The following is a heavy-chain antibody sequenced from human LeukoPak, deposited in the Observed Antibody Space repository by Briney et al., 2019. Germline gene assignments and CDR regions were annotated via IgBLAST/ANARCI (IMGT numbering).Heavy chain of an antibody. J-gene: IGHJ3*02. CDR2: IYYSGST. D-gene: IGHD3-22*01. CDR1: GGSISSYY. V-gene: IGHV4-59*08. CDR3: ARHGVSSNYYDSTAFDI. Sequence: PSETLSLTCTVSGGSISSYYWSWIRQPPGKELEWIGYIYYSGSTYYNPSLKSRVTISVETSNNQFSLKLSSVTAADTAVYYCARHGVSSNYYDSTAFDIWGRGKMVTVSS.